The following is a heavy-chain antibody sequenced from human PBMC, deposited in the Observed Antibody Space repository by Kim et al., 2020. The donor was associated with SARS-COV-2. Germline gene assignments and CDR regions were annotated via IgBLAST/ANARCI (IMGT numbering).Heavy chain of an antibody. CDR1: GFTFSSYA. CDR2: ISYDGSNK. D-gene: IGHD3-22*01. CDR3: ARDYYDSRGYSNYGMDV. Sequence: GGSLRLSCAASGFTFSSYAMHWVRQAPGKGLEWVAVISYDGSNKYYADSVKGRFTISRDNSKNTLYLQMNSLRAEDTAVYYCARDYYDSRGYSNYGMDVWGQGTTVTVSS. V-gene: IGHV3-30-3*01. J-gene: IGHJ6*02.